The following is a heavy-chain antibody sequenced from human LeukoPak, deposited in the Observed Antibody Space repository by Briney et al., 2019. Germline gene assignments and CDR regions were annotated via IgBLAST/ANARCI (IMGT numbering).Heavy chain of an antibody. CDR1: GGSISSSSYY. CDR3: ARVSGIAAAGTGY. V-gene: IGHV4-39*07. J-gene: IGHJ4*02. D-gene: IGHD6-13*01. CDR2: IYYSGST. Sequence: SETLSLTCTVSGGSISSSSYYWGWIRQPPGKGLEWIGSIYYSGSTYYNPSLKSRVTISVDTSKNQFSLKLSSVTAADTAVYYCARVSGIAAAGTGYWGQGTLVTVSS.